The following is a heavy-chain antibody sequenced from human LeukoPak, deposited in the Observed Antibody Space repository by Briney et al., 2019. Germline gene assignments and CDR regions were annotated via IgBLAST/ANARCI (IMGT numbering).Heavy chain of an antibody. CDR1: GGSISGYY. CDR2: ISHSGST. D-gene: IGHD6-19*01. Sequence: SETLSLTCTVSGGSISGYYWGWIRQPPGKGLEWIGSISHSGSTYYNPSLKSRVTISVDTSKNQFSLKLRSLTAADTAVYYCARGQARLGWFDPWGQGTLVTVSS. J-gene: IGHJ5*02. CDR3: ARGQARLGWFDP. V-gene: IGHV4-38-2*02.